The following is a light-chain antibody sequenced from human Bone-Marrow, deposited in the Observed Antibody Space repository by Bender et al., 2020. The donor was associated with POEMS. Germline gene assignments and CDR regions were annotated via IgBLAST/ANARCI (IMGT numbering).Light chain of an antibody. CDR1: KIGTKS. CDR2: NDR. J-gene: IGLJ1*01. V-gene: IGLV3-21*02. CDR3: QVWDSSLFYV. Sequence: SYVLTQPPSVSVAPGQTASITCGGKKIGTKSVHCYQQKPGQAPVLVVYNDRDRPSGIPERFSGSNSGNTATLTISRVEAGDEADYCCQVWDSSLFYVFGTGTKVTVL.